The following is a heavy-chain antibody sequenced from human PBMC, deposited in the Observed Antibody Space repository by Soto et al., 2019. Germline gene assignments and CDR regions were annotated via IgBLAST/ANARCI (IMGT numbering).Heavy chain of an antibody. D-gene: IGHD2-15*01. Sequence: PSETLSLTCTVSGGSITNIYYYCSMVRPNPGKGLEWIGHIFHSGRTYYNPSLTGRTSILVDTSMNQFSLNLNSVTAADTAVYYCARWVEVSLDYFDSWGQGIPVTVSS. CDR1: GGSITNIYYY. J-gene: IGHJ4*02. CDR3: ARWVEVSLDYFDS. CDR2: IFHSGRT. V-gene: IGHV4-31*03.